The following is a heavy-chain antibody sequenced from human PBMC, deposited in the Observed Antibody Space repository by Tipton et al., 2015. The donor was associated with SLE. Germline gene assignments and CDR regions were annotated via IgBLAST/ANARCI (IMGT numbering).Heavy chain of an antibody. D-gene: IGHD3-22*01. Sequence: TLSLTCAVYGGSFSNYYWSWIRQPPGKGLECIGEINHSGSTNYNPSLKSRVTISVDTSKNQFSLKLSSVTAADTAVYYCARDRDYDSTGPLGWFDPWGQGTLVTVSS. CDR3: ARDRDYDSTGPLGWFDP. J-gene: IGHJ5*02. CDR1: GGSFSNYY. V-gene: IGHV4-34*01. CDR2: INHSGST.